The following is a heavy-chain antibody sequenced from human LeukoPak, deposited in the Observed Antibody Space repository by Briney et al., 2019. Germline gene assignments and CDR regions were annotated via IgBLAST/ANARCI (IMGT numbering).Heavy chain of an antibody. V-gene: IGHV3-33*01. J-gene: IGHJ4*02. Sequence: PGRSLRLSCAASGFTFSSYGMHWVRQAPGKGLEWVAVIWYDGSNKYYADSVKGRFTISRDNSKSTLYLRMNSLRAEDTAVYYCARESSGWSVDYWGQGTLVTVSS. CDR3: ARESSGWSVDY. CDR1: GFTFSSYG. CDR2: IWYDGSNK. D-gene: IGHD6-19*01.